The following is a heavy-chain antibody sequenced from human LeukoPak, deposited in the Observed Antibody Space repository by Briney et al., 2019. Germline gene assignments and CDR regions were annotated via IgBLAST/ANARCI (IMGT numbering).Heavy chain of an antibody. V-gene: IGHV4-59*01. CDR1: GGSISSYY. J-gene: IGHJ6*02. Sequence: SETLSLTCTVSGGSISSYYWSWIRQPPGKGLEWIGYIYYSGSTNYNPSLKSRVTISVDTSKNQFSLKLSSVTAADTAVYYCARSMVRGAVNGMDVWGQGTTVTVSS. CDR2: IYYSGST. D-gene: IGHD3-10*01. CDR3: ARSMVRGAVNGMDV.